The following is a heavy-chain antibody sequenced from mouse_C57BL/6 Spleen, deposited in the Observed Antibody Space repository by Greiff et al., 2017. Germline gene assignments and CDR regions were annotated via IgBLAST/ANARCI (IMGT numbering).Heavy chain of an antibody. CDR1: GYTFTSYW. D-gene: IGHD1-1*01. V-gene: IGHV1-5*01. CDR2: IYPGNSDT. CDR3: TRWAFGDYGSSPSWFAY. J-gene: IGHJ3*01. Sequence: EVQLQQSGTVLARPGASVKMSCKTSGYTFTSYWMHWVKQRPGQGLEWIGAIYPGNSDTRYNQKFKGKAKLTAVTSASTAYMELSSLTNEDSAVYYCTRWAFGDYGSSPSWFAYWGQGTLVTVSA.